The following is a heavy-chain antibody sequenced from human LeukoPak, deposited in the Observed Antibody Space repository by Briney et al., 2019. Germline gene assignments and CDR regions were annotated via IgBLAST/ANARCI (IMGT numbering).Heavy chain of an antibody. D-gene: IGHD3-10*01. V-gene: IGHV3-11*04. J-gene: IGHJ6*03. CDR3: ARVHGSGSYGYYYYMDV. CDR2: NSSSGSTT. CDR1: GFTFSDYY. Sequence: GGSLRLSCAASGFTFSDYYMSWIRQAPGKGLEWVSYNSSSGSTTYYADSVKGRFTISRDNSKNTLYLQMNSLRAEDTAVYYCARVHGSGSYGYYYYMDVWGKGTTVTISS.